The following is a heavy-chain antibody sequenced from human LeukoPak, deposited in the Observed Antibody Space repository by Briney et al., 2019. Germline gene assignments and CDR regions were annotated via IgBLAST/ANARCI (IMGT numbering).Heavy chain of an antibody. D-gene: IGHD3-10*01. CDR1: RGTFSSYD. CDR3: ARAPDYGQGGFGYYYYGMDV. CDR2: IIPIFGTA. J-gene: IGHJ6*04. V-gene: IGHV1-69*13. Sequence: AAVTVSCKASRGTFSSYDISWVRQAPGQGLGWMGGIIPIFGTANYAHTFPVSVRITAAGSTSTAYMELSSLMSEDTAVYYCARAPDYGQGGFGYYYYGMDVWGKGTTVTVSS.